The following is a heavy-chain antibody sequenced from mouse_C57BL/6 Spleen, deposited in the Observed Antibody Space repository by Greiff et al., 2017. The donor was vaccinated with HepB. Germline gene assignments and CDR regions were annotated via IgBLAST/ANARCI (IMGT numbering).Heavy chain of an antibody. J-gene: IGHJ2*01. V-gene: IGHV1-18*01. CDR1: GYTFTDYN. CDR3: ARHYYYYGSSYFDY. CDR2: INPNNGGT. D-gene: IGHD1-1*01. Sequence: VQLQQSGPELVKPGASVKIPCKASGYTFTDYNMDWVKQSHGKSLEWIGDINPNNGGTIYNQKFKGKATLTVDKSSSTAYMELRSLTSEDTAVYYCARHYYYYGSSYFDYWGQGTTLTVSS.